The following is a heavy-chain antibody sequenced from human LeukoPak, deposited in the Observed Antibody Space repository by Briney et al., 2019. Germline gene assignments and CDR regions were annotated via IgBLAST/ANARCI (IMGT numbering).Heavy chain of an antibody. J-gene: IGHJ4*02. CDR2: IYSGGST. Sequence: GGSLRLSCAASGFTVSSNYMSWVRQAPGKGLEWVSVIYSGGSTYYADSVKGRFTVSRDNSKNTLYLQMNSLRAEDTAVYYCASRGYSYGVDYWGQGTLVTVSS. CDR1: GFTVSSNY. CDR3: ASRGYSYGVDY. D-gene: IGHD5-18*01. V-gene: IGHV3-66*01.